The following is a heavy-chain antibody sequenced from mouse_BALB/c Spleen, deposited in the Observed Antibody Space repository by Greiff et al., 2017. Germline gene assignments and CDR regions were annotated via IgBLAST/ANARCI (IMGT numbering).Heavy chain of an antibody. CDR2: ISYSGST. J-gene: IGHJ2*01. V-gene: IGHV3-2*02. CDR1: GYSITSDYA. D-gene: IGHD2-14*01. CDR3: ARRRYDGGFDY. Sequence: EVQLQQSGPGLVKPSQSLSLTCTVTGYSITSDYAWNWIRQFPGNKLEWMGYISYSGSTSYNPSLKSRISITRDTSKNQFFLQLNSVTTEDTATYYCARRRYDGGFDYWGQGTTLTVSS.